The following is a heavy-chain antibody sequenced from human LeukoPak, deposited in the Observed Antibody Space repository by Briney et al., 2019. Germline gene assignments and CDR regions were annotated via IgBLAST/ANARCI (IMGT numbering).Heavy chain of an antibody. CDR3: ARPGGSGSNWHFDN. J-gene: IGHJ4*02. V-gene: IGHV3-23*01. D-gene: IGHD1-26*01. CDR1: GFTFSRYA. CDR2: ISGSGGST. Sequence: PGGSLRLSCAASGFTFSRYAMSWVRQAPGKGLEWISAISGSGGSTYYADSVKGRFTISRDNAKNTLYLQMNSLRAEDTAVYYCARPGGSGSNWHFDNWGQGTLVTVSS.